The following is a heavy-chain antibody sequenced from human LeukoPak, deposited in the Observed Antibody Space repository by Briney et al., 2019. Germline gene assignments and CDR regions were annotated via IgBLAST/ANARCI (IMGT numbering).Heavy chain of an antibody. D-gene: IGHD3-22*01. V-gene: IGHV1-69*13. Sequence: SVKVSCKASGGTFSRYAISWVRQAPGQGLEWMGGITPMFGTADYAQKFQGRVTSADESTRTAYMELKSLKFEDTAVYYCARDAAIHDSGAYYYLWWGQGTLVTVSS. CDR1: GGTFSRYA. CDR3: ARDAAIHDSGAYYYLW. J-gene: IGHJ4*02. CDR2: ITPMFGTA.